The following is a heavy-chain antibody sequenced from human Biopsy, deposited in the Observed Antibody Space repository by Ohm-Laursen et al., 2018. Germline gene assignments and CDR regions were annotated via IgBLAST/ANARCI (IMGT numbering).Heavy chain of an antibody. D-gene: IGHD3-22*01. V-gene: IGHV3-23*01. CDR1: GFTFSSYG. J-gene: IGHJ2*01. CDR2: ITDSGGST. CDR3: ARDRGYYSDRTVPGYFDL. Sequence: SLRLSCTAPGFTFSSYGMSWVRQAPGKGLEWVSAITDSGGSTFYADSVKGRFTISRDNSKNTLYLQMSSLRAEDTAIYYCARDRGYYSDRTVPGYFDLWGRGTLVTVSS.